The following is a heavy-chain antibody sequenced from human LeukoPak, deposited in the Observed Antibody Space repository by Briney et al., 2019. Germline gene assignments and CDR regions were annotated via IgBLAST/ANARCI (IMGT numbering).Heavy chain of an antibody. CDR3: AKDGGGGGLDY. D-gene: IGHD2-15*01. J-gene: IGHJ4*02. Sequence: GGFLRLSCAASGFTFSSYGMHWVRQAPGKGLEWVAVISYDGSNKYYADSVKGRFTISRDNSKNTLYLQMNSLRAEDTAVYYCAKDGGGGGLDYWGQGTLVTVSS. V-gene: IGHV3-30*18. CDR2: ISYDGSNK. CDR1: GFTFSSYG.